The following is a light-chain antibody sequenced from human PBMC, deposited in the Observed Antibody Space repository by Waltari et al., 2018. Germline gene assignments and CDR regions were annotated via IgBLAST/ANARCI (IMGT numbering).Light chain of an antibody. CDR3: ALYMGSGIWV. J-gene: IGLJ3*02. CDR2: KAN. CDR1: HGSLATTSH. Sequence: TVVTQEPSLSVSPGGTGTLTCDLSHGSLATTSHATWYQQTPGQAPRTLVYKANARSSGVPDRFSGSILGNTAALTITVAQADDESDYYCALYMGSGIWVFGGGTRLTVL. V-gene: IGLV8-61*01.